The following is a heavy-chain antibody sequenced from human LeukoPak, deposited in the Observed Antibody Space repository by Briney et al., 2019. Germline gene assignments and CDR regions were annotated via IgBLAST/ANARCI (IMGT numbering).Heavy chain of an antibody. CDR2: IYSSGRT. CDR1: GASMSNSF. J-gene: IGHJ4*02. Sequence: SETLSLTCTVSGASMSNSFWSWIRQPAGKGLEWIGRIYSSGRTNYNPSLKSRVTLTIDTSNNQFSLKLTSVTAADTALYYCARAPAGCGGTCSFDYWGQGTLVTVSS. D-gene: IGHD2-15*01. V-gene: IGHV4-4*07. CDR3: ARAPAGCGGTCSFDY.